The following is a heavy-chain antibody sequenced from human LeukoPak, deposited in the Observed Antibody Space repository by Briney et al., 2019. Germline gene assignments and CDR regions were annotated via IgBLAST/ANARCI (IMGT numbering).Heavy chain of an antibody. CDR1: GFTFSSYW. D-gene: IGHD3-10*01. CDR3: ARVGLLWFGELFNYFDY. Sequence: SGGSLRLSCAASGFTFSSYWMSWVRQAPGKGLEWVANIKQDGSEKYYVDSVKGRFTISRDNAKNSLYLQMNSLRAEDTAVYYCARVGLLWFGELFNYFDYWGQGTLVTVSS. V-gene: IGHV3-7*01. J-gene: IGHJ4*02. CDR2: IKQDGSEK.